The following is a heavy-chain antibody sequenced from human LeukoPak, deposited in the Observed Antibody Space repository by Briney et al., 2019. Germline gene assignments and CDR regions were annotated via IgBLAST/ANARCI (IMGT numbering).Heavy chain of an antibody. CDR3: ARDRDSIAVAGSPRYFDY. CDR1: GYTLNTYG. J-gene: IGHJ4*02. D-gene: IGHD6-19*01. Sequence: ASVKVSCKASGYTLNTYGVSWVRQAPGQELEWVGWISGYNGKTDFAPKLQGRLSMTTDASTDTAYMELRSLTSDDTAVYYCARDRDSIAVAGSPRYFDYWGQGTLVTVSS. V-gene: IGHV1-18*01. CDR2: ISGYNGKT.